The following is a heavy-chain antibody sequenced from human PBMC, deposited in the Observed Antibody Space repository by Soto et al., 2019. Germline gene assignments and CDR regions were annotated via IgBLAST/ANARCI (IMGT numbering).Heavy chain of an antibody. J-gene: IGHJ6*02. V-gene: IGHV4-4*02. CDR3: ARARQDYDILTGYYYYYGMDV. Sequence: SETLPLTYAVSAGSISSSNWWSWVLQPPGKGLEWIGEIYHSGSTNYNPSLKSRVTISVDKSKNQFSLKLSSVTAADTAVYYCARARQDYDILTGYYYYYGMDVWGQGTTVT. CDR2: IYHSGST. CDR1: AGSISSSNW. D-gene: IGHD3-9*01.